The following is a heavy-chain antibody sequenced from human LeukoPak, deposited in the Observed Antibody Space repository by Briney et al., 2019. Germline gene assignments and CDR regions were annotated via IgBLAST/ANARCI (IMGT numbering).Heavy chain of an antibody. V-gene: IGHV4-39*01. J-gene: IGHJ6*03. CDR1: GGSISSNSYY. D-gene: IGHD6-6*01. CDR2: IYYSGST. CDR3: ARSTYSSSSNYYYYYYYMDV. Sequence: PSQTLSLTCTVSGGSISSNSYYWGWIRQSPGKGLKWIGTIYYSGSTYYNPSLKSRVTISVDTSKNQFSLQLNSVTPEDTAVYYCARSTYSSSSNYYYYYYYMDVWGKGTTVTVSS.